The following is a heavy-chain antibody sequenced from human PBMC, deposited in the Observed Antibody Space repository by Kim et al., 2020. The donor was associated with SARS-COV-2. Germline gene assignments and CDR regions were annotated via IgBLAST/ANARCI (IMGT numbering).Heavy chain of an antibody. CDR3: ARDDGFRLIDN. CDR2: IKADESIK. D-gene: IGHD3-22*01. CDR1: GFAIGGYW. V-gene: IGHV3-7*01. J-gene: IGHJ4*02. Sequence: GGSLRLSCAASGFAIGGYWMAWLRQVPGKGLEWVANIKADESIKFYVDSVEGRFTVSRDNAKNTVYLQMDGLRPEDTAGYYCARDDGFRLIDNWGQGDL.